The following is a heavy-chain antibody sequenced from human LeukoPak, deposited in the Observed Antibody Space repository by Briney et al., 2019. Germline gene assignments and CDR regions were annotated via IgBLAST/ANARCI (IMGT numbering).Heavy chain of an antibody. Sequence: SESLSLTRTVSGGSISSYYSSWIRQPPGKGLEWVGCIYYSGSTNYNPSFKSRVTISLDTSKNQFSLKLSSVTAADTAVYYCARRGGRAGSSSSWFHSYYYYYMDVWGKGTTVTVSS. D-gene: IGHD6-13*01. CDR1: GGSISSYY. CDR2: IYYSGST. CDR3: ARRGGRAGSSSSWFHSYYYYYMDV. V-gene: IGHV4-59*01. J-gene: IGHJ6*03.